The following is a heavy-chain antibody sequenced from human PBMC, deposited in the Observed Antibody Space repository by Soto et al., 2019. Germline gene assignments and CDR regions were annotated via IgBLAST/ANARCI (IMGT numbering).Heavy chain of an antibody. CDR3: TRKTPPTGMEV. V-gene: IGHV3-13*01. Sequence: EVQLVEAGGGLVQPGGSLRLSCADSGFTLSSYDIHWVRQATGEGLAWVSGIGSGGDTHYADSVKGRFIISREDGKNSLYLQMNNLRVGDTAVYYCTRKTPPTGMEVWGQGATVTVSS. D-gene: IGHD3-9*01. CDR1: GFTLSSYD. J-gene: IGHJ6*02. CDR2: IGSGGDT.